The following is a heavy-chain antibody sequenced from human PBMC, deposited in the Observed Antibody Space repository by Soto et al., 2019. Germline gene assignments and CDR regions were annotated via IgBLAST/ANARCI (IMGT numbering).Heavy chain of an antibody. J-gene: IGHJ4*02. Sequence: ASVKVSCKASGYTFTSYYMHWVRQAPGQGLEWMGIINPSGGSTSYAQKFQGRVTMTRDTSTSTVYMELSSLRSEDTAVYYCARNREKLVRETFFDYWGQGTLVTVSS. V-gene: IGHV1-46*01. CDR1: GYTFTSYY. CDR2: INPSGGST. CDR3: ARNREKLVRETFFDY. D-gene: IGHD6-13*01.